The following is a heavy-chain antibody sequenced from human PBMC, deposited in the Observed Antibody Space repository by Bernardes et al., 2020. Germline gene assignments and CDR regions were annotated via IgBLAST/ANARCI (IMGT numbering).Heavy chain of an antibody. CDR3: VPGGTVTFNFDS. V-gene: IGHV3-30*04. D-gene: IGHD4-17*01. CDR1: GFSFISYH. J-gene: IGHJ4*02. Sequence: GGSLRLSCAASGFSFISYHMHWVRQAPGKGPEWVAVISYDGGDEYYADSVKGRFTISRDNSKNTLYLQMNSLRAEDTAVYYCVPGGTVTFNFDSWGQGTLVTVSS. CDR2: ISYDGGDE.